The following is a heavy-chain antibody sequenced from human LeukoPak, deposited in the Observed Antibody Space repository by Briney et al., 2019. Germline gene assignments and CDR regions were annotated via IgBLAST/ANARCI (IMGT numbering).Heavy chain of an antibody. D-gene: IGHD4-17*01. CDR3: AADGMNYGDFDC. Sequence: VKVSCKASGFTFTSSAMQWVRQARGQRLEWIGWIVVGSGNTNYAQKFQERVTITRDMSTSTAYMELSSLRSEDTAVYYCAADGMNYGDFDCWGQGTLVTVSS. J-gene: IGHJ4*02. V-gene: IGHV1-58*02. CDR2: IVVGSGNT. CDR1: GFTFTSSA.